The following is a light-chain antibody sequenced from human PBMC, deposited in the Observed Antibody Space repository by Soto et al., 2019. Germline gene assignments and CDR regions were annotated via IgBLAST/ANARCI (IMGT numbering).Light chain of an antibody. J-gene: IGKJ3*01. Sequence: EIVLTQSPGTLSLSPGERATLSCTASQSVSSNYLAWYQQKPGQAPRLLILGASNRATGIPDRFSGSGSGTDFTLTISRLEPEDFAVYYCQQYGGSPFTFGPGTKVDIK. CDR1: QSVSSNY. V-gene: IGKV3-20*01. CDR3: QQYGGSPFT. CDR2: GAS.